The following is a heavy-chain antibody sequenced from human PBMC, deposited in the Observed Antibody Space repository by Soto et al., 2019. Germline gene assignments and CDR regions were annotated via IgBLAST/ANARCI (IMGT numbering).Heavy chain of an antibody. CDR2: MNPNSGNT. J-gene: IGHJ6*03. V-gene: IGHV1-8*01. D-gene: IGHD6-6*01. CDR3: ARGATYSSSSVYYYYYYMDV. CDR1: GYTFTSYD. Sequence: QVQLVQSGAEVKKPGASVKVSCKASGYTFTSYDINWVRQATGQGLEWMGWMNPNSGNTGYAQKFQGRVTMTRNTSISTAYMELSSLRSEDTAVYYCARGATYSSSSVYYYYYYMDVWDKGTTVTVSS.